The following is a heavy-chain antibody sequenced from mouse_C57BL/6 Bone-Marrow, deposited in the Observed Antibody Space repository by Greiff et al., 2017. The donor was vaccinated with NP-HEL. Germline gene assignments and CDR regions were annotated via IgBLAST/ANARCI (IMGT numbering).Heavy chain of an antibody. J-gene: IGHJ2*01. CDR3: ARGELVRLRGTTYFDY. CDR2: IDPETGGT. D-gene: IGHD2-2*01. CDR1: GYTFTDYE. Sequence: VQLQQSGAELVRPGASVTLSCKASGYTFTDYEMHWVKQTPVHGLEWIGAIDPETGGTAYNQKFKGKAILTADKSSSIAYMELRSLTSEDSDVYYCARGELVRLRGTTYFDYWGQGTTLTVSA. V-gene: IGHV1-15*01.